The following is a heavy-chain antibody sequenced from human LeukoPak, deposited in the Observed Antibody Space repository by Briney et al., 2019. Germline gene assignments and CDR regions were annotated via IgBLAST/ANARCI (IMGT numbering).Heavy chain of an antibody. CDR2: ISSDGSHK. J-gene: IGHJ4*02. D-gene: IGHD3-22*01. CDR1: GFTFSNYG. Sequence: GGSLRLSCAASGFTFSNYGIHWVRQAPGKGLEWVAVISSDGSHKYYADSVKGRLTISRDNSKNTLNLQMNSLRAEDTAVYYCAKDLDSSGYYYGVFDYWGQGTLVTVSS. V-gene: IGHV3-30*18. CDR3: AKDLDSSGYYYGVFDY.